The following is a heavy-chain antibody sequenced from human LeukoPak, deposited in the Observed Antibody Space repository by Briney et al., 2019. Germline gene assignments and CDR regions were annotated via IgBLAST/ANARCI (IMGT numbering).Heavy chain of an antibody. Sequence: ASVKVSCKASGYTFTSYGISWVRQAPGQGLEWMGWISAYNGNTNYARKLQGRVTMTTDTSTSTAYMELRSLRSDDTAVYYCARDLGQQLVPYNWFDPWGQGTLVTVSS. D-gene: IGHD6-13*01. CDR3: ARDLGQQLVPYNWFDP. CDR1: GYTFTSYG. J-gene: IGHJ5*02. V-gene: IGHV1-18*01. CDR2: ISAYNGNT.